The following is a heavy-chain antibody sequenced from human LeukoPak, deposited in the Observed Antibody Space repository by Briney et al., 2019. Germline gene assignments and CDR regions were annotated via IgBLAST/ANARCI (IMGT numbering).Heavy chain of an antibody. Sequence: GGSLRLSCAASGFTFSSYGMHWVRQAPGKGLEWVAVIWYDGSNKYYADSVKGRFTISRDNSKNTLYLQMNSLRAEDTAVYYCARGGYGSLSSGWYDYWGQGTLVTVSS. V-gene: IGHV3-33*01. CDR3: ARGGYGSLSSGWYDY. D-gene: IGHD6-19*01. CDR1: GFTFSSYG. CDR2: IWYDGSNK. J-gene: IGHJ4*02.